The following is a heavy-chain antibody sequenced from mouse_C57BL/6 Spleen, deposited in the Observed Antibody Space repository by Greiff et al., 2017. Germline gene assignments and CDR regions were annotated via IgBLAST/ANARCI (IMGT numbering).Heavy chain of an antibody. CDR1: GYAFSSYW. CDR3: ARSYEYGGFAY. CDR2: IYPGDGDT. J-gene: IGHJ3*01. V-gene: IGHV1-80*01. Sequence: VQLQQSGAELVKPGASVKISCKASGYAFSSYWMNWVKQRPGKGLEWIGQIYPGDGDTNYNGKFKGQATLTADKSSSTAYMQLSSLTSEDSAVYLCARSYEYGGFAYWGQGTLVTVSA. D-gene: IGHD2-4*01.